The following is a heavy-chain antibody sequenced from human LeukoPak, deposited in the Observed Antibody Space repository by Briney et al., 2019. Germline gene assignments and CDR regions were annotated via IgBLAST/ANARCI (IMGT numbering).Heavy chain of an antibody. CDR1: GFTVSNNY. D-gene: IGHD2-21*02. V-gene: IGHV3-53*01. CDR3: ARDRLLYLDY. Sequence: GGSLRLSCAASGFTVSNNYMSWVRQAPGKGLEWVSAVYDGDTTYYADSVKGRFTISRDNSKNTLYLQINSLRVADTAVYFCARDRLLYLDYWGQGTPVTVSS. J-gene: IGHJ4*02. CDR2: VYDGDTT.